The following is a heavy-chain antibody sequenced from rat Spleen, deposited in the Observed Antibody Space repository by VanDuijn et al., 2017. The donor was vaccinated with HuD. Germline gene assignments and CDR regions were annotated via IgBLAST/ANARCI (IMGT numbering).Heavy chain of an antibody. Sequence: EVQLVESGGGLVQPGRSMKLSCAASGFNFNDYWMAWVRQAPTKGLEWVATISYDGISTYYRDSVKGRFTISRDNAKSTLYLQMDSLRSEDTANYYCARRYDFDYWGQGVMVTVSS. J-gene: IGHJ2*01. V-gene: IGHV5-29*01. CDR2: ISYDGIST. D-gene: IGHD1-7*01. CDR3: ARRYDFDY. CDR1: GFNFNDYW.